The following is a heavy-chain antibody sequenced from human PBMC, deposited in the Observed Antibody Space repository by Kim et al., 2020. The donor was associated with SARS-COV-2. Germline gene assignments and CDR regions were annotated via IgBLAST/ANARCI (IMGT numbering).Heavy chain of an antibody. CDR2: ISGSGGST. D-gene: IGHD6-19*01. CDR3: AKEAGYNRGWYFDY. Sequence: GGSLRLSCAASGFTFNSYAMSWVRQAPGKGLEWVSAISGSGGSTFYADSVKGRFTISRDNSKNTLFLQMNSLRAEDTAVYYWAKEAGYNRGWYFDYWGQGTLVTVSS. CDR1: GFTFNSYA. V-gene: IGHV3-23*01. J-gene: IGHJ4*02.